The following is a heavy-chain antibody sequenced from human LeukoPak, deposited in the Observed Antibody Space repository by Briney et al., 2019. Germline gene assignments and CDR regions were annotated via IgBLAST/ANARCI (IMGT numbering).Heavy chain of an antibody. Sequence: GASVKVSCKASGYTFTSYYMHWVRQAPGQGLEWMGIINPSGGSTSYAQKFQGRVTMTRDTSTSTVYMELSSLRSEDTAVYYCARDRGMHYYYYGMDVWGQGTTVTVSS. CDR3: ARDRGMHYYYYGMDV. V-gene: IGHV1-46*01. J-gene: IGHJ6*02. CDR2: INPSGGST. CDR1: GYTFTSYY.